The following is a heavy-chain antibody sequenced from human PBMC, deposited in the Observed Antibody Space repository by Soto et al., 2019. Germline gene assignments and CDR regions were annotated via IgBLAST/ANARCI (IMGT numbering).Heavy chain of an antibody. CDR3: ARWGYCSSTSCYNPQERYGMDV. Sequence: HPGGSLRLSCAASGFTFSSYEMNWVRQAPGKGLEWVSYISSSGSTIYYADSVKGRFTISRDNAKNSLYLQMNSLRAEDTAVYYCARWGYCSSTSCYNPQERYGMDVWGQGTTVTVSS. CDR1: GFTFSSYE. D-gene: IGHD2-2*02. V-gene: IGHV3-48*03. CDR2: ISSSGSTI. J-gene: IGHJ6*02.